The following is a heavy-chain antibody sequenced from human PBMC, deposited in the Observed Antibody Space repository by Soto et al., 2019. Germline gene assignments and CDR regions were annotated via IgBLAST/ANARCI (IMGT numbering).Heavy chain of an antibody. CDR3: AKETIQVGGPNYFDY. Sequence: QVQLVQSGAEVKKPGSSVKVSCKGSGDTFHRHALSWVRQAPGQGLEWMGGIIPMFGTANYAQKFQGRVTITADTSTSTAYMELSSLRFEDTAFYYCAKETIQVGGPNYFDYWGQGVLVTVSS. CDR1: GDTFHRHA. J-gene: IGHJ4*02. D-gene: IGHD1-1*01. V-gene: IGHV1-69*06. CDR2: IIPMFGTA.